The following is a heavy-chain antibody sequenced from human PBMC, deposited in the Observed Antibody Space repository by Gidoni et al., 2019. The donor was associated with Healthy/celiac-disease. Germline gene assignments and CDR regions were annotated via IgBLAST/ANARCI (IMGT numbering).Heavy chain of an antibody. V-gene: IGHV3-23*01. CDR1: GFTFSRYA. CDR3: ATAHYYAPHYYYYAMDV. Sequence: EVQLLEYGGGLVQPGGSLRLSCAASGFTFSRYAMNWVRQAPGKGLEWVSAISGSGCRTYYADSVKRLFTISRAHSKNTLYLQMPSLRAEDTAVYYCATAHYYAPHYYYYAMDVLGQGTTVTFSS. J-gene: IGHJ6*02. CDR2: ISGSGCRT. D-gene: IGHD3-10*01.